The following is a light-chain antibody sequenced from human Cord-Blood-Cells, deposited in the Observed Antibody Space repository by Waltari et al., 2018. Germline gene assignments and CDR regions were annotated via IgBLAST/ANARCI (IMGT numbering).Light chain of an antibody. CDR1: VLAKKS. CDR2: KDS. V-gene: IGLV3-27*01. CDR3: YSAADNNYV. J-gene: IGLJ1*01. Sequence: SYELTQPSSVSVSPGQTARITCSGDVLAKKSARWCQQKPGQAPVLVIYKDSARHSGIPERFSCSSSGTTVTLTISGAQVEDEADYYCYSAADNNYVFGTGTKVTVL.